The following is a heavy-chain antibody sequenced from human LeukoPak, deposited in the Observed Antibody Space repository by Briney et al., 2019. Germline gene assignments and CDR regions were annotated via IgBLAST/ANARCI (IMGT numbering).Heavy chain of an antibody. CDR3: ARDRYCSGGSCYLGWFDP. V-gene: IGHV4-39*01. CDR2: IYYSGST. D-gene: IGHD2-15*01. J-gene: IGHJ5*02. Sequence: SETLSLTCTVSGGSISSSSYYWGWIRQPPGKGLEWIGSIYYSGSTYYNPSLKSRVTISVDTSKNQFSLKLSSVTAADTAVYYCARDRYCSGGSCYLGWFDPWGQGTLVTVSS. CDR1: GGSISSSSYY.